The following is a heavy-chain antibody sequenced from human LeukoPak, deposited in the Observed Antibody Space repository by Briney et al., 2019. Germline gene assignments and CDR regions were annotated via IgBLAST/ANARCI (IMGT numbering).Heavy chain of an antibody. V-gene: IGHV4-34*01. J-gene: IGHJ6*03. CDR1: GGSFNGDY. CDR3: ARGYCSGGSCCSNYYYYMDV. Sequence: TQTLSLTCAVYGGSFNGDYWSWIRQPPGKGLEWIGEINHSGSTNYNPSLKSRVTISVDTSKNQFSLKLSSVTAADTAVYYCARGYCSGGSCCSNYYYYMDVWGKGTTVTVSS. D-gene: IGHD2-15*01. CDR2: INHSGST.